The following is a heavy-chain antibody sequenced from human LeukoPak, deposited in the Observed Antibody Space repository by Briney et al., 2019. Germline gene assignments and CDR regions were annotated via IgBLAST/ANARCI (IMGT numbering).Heavy chain of an antibody. D-gene: IGHD3-9*01. J-gene: IGHJ6*02. Sequence: GGSLRLSCAASGFTFSSYGMHWVRQAPGKGLEWVAVISYDGSNKYYADSVKGRFTISRDNSKNTLYLQMNSLRAEDTAVYYCAKDHYDILTGYYRDYYYGMDVWGQGTTVTVSS. CDR3: AKDHYDILTGYYRDYYYGMDV. CDR2: ISYDGSNK. V-gene: IGHV3-30*18. CDR1: GFTFSSYG.